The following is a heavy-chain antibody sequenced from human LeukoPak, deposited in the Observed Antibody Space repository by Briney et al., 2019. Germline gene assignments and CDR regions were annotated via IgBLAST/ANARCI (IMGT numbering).Heavy chain of an antibody. Sequence: ASVKVSCKASGGTFSSYAISWVRQAPGQGLEWMGWISAYNGNTNYAQKLQGRVTMTTDTSTSTAYMELRSLRSDDTAVYYCARDYNYDILMRDYYYYMDVWGKGTTVTISS. V-gene: IGHV1-18*01. CDR2: ISAYNGNT. CDR3: ARDYNYDILMRDYYYYMDV. CDR1: GGTFSSYA. J-gene: IGHJ6*03. D-gene: IGHD3-9*01.